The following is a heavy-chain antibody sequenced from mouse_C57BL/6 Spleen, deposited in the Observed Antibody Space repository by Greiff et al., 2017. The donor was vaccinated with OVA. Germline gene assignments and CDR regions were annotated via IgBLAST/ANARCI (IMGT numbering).Heavy chain of an antibody. CDR1: GYSFTGYY. D-gene: IGHD2-13*01. J-gene: IGHJ2*01. Sequence: EVMLVESGPELVKPGASVKISCKASGYSFTGYYMNWVKQSPEKSLEWIGEINPSTGGTTYNQKFKAKATLTVDKSSSTAYMQLKSLTSEDSAVYYCARWGDEYYFDYWGQGTTLTVSS. V-gene: IGHV1-42*01. CDR2: INPSTGGT. CDR3: ARWGDEYYFDY.